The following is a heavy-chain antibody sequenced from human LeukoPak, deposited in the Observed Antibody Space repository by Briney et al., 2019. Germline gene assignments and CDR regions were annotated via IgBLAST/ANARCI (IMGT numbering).Heavy chain of an antibody. D-gene: IGHD2-21*01. Sequence: KSSETLSLTCTVSGGSISSYYWSWIRQPPGKGLEWIGYIYYSGSTYYNPSLKSRLTISIDTSKDQFSLKLSSVTAADTAVYYCARLRAYCGGDCYPRWFDPWGQGTLVTVSS. CDR2: IYYSGST. V-gene: IGHV4-59*08. J-gene: IGHJ5*02. CDR1: GGSISSYY. CDR3: ARLRAYCGGDCYPRWFDP.